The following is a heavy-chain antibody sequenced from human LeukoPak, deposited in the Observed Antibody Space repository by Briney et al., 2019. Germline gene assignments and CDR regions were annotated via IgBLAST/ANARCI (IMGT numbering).Heavy chain of an antibody. CDR2: ISGSGGST. J-gene: IGHJ4*02. V-gene: IGHV3-23*01. CDR1: GFTFSSYG. D-gene: IGHD4-17*01. CDR3: ARDKSPYGDYYFDY. Sequence: GGSLRLSCAASGFTFSSYGMSWVRQAPGKGLEWVSAISGSGGSTYYADSVKGRFTISRDNSKNTLYLQMNSLRAEDTAVYYCARDKSPYGDYYFDYWGQGTLVTVSS.